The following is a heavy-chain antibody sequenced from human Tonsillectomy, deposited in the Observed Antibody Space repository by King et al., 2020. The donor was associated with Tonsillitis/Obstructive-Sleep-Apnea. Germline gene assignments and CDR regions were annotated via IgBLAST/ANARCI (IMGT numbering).Heavy chain of an antibody. V-gene: IGHV5-51*01. J-gene: IGHJ4*02. D-gene: IGHD1-14*01. CDR2: IYPRDSDT. CDR3: AGHHVGRDYVDY. Sequence: VQLVESGAEVKEPGESLKISCKGSGYSFTRNWIAWVRQLPGKGLEWMGIIYPRDSDTKYSPSFQGQVTISADKSISTAYLQWSSLKASDTATYYCAGHHVGRDYVDYWGQGNLVTVSS. CDR1: GYSFTRNW.